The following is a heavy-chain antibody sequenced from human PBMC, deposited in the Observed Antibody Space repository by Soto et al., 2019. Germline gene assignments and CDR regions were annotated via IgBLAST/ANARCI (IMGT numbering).Heavy chain of an antibody. CDR1: GFAFITYA. V-gene: IGHV3-23*01. Sequence: GSLRLSCAASGFAFITYAMTWVLQAPGKGLEWVSVISGSGGSSYYAASVKGRFTISRDNSKNTVYLQMNGLRAEDTALYFCAKVTKRAAAGRYEYYKYGMDVWGQGTTVTVSS. CDR3: AKVTKRAAAGRYEYYKYGMDV. D-gene: IGHD6-13*01. J-gene: IGHJ6*02. CDR2: ISGSGGSS.